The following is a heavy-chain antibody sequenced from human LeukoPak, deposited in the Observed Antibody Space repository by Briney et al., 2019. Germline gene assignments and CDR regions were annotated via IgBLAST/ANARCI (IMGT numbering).Heavy chain of an antibody. CDR3: ARFVGGSSGLDY. CDR1: GFTFSSYS. CDR2: ISSSSSYI. D-gene: IGHD3-22*01. J-gene: IGHJ4*02. V-gene: IGHV3-21*01. Sequence: GGTLRLSCAASGFTFSSYSMNWVRQAPGKGLEWVSSISSSSSYIYYADSVKGRFTISRDNAKNSLYLQMNSLRAEDTAVYYCARFVGGSSGLDYWGQGTLVTVSS.